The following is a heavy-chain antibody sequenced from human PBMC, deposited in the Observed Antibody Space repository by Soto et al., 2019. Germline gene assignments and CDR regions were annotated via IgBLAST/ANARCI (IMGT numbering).Heavy chain of an antibody. J-gene: IGHJ4*02. V-gene: IGHV3-23*01. CDR1: GFTFSSYS. D-gene: IGHD3-10*01. CDR3: AKRVNSGSGSQFFDY. Sequence: GGSLRLSCAASGFTFSSYSMSWVRQAPGKGLEWVSGFRSGGDDETTYYADAVRGRFTISRDNSKNTLFLQMNSLRAEDTAIYYCAKRVNSGSGSQFFDYWGQGTLVTVSS. CDR2: FRSGGDDETT.